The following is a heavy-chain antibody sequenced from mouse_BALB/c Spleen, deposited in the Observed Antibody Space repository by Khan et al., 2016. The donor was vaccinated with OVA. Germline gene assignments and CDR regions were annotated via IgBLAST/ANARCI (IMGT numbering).Heavy chain of an antibody. D-gene: IGHD1-1*01. J-gene: IGHJ4*01. CDR1: GYSITRDYA. CDR3: ARGNYHGYAMDY. Sequence: EVQLQESGPGLVKPSQSLSLTCTVTGYSITRDYAWNWIRQFPGNKLEWMGYISYSGSTSYNPSLKSRISITRDTSKNQFFLQLNSVTTEDTATYYCARGNYHGYAMDYWGQGTSVTVSS. V-gene: IGHV3-2*02. CDR2: ISYSGST.